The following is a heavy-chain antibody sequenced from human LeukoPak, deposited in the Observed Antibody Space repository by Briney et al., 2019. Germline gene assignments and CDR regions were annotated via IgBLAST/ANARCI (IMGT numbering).Heavy chain of an antibody. CDR2: INPNSGDT. D-gene: IGHD3-16*01. CDR1: GYSFTDYY. V-gene: IGHV1-2*02. J-gene: IGHJ6*03. Sequence: ASVKVSCKASGYSFTDYYMHWVRQAPGQGLEWMGWINPNSGDTNYAQKFQGRVTMTRDTSISTAYMELSRLRSDDTAVYYCARETSQKGAHYIDVWGKGTTVTISS. CDR3: ARETSQKGAHYIDV.